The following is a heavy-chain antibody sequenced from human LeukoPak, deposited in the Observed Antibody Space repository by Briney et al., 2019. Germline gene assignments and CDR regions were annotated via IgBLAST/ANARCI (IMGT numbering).Heavy chain of an antibody. CDR3: AAGYYGSGSYNRDYYYYYGMDV. CDR2: IVVGRGNT. V-gene: IGHV1-58*02. J-gene: IGHJ6*02. CDR1: GFTFTSSA. Sequence: WASVKVSCKASGFTFTSSAMQWVRRARGQRLEWIGWIVVGRGNTNYAQKFQERVTITRDMSTSTAYMELSSLRSEDTAVYYCAAGYYGSGSYNRDYYYYYGMDVWGQGTTVTVSS. D-gene: IGHD3-10*01.